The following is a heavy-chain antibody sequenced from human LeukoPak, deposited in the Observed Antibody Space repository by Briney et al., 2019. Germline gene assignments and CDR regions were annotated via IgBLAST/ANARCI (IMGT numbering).Heavy chain of an antibody. J-gene: IGHJ6*02. CDR1: GGSISSGGYS. D-gene: IGHD2-2*01. CDR2: IYHSGST. V-gene: IGHV4-30-2*01. Sequence: SQTLSLTCAVSGGSISSGGYSWSRVRQPPGEGLEWVGYIYHSGSTYYNPSLQSRVTISRDTSENQFSLILSFVTAADTAIYYCTKHDVVPVLGHGMAVWGQGTTVTVSS. CDR3: TKHDVVPVLGHGMAV.